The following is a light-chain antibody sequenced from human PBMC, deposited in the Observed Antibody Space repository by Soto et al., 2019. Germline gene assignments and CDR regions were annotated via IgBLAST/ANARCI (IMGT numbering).Light chain of an antibody. CDR1: SSDVGGYNY. V-gene: IGLV2-8*01. Sequence: QSVLTQPPSASESPGQSVTISCTGTSSDVGGYNYVSWYQQHPGKAPKLMIYEVSKRPSGVPDRFSGSKSGNTASLTVSGLQAEDEADYYCSSYAGSNNLYVFGTGTKLTVL. J-gene: IGLJ1*01. CDR2: EVS. CDR3: SSYAGSNNLYV.